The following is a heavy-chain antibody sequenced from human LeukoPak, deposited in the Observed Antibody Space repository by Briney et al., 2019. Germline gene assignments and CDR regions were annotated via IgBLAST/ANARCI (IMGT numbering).Heavy chain of an antibody. Sequence: SETLSLTCSVSGDFISSGSYYWSWIWQPAGKGLEWIGRIYTTGSTNYNPSLKSRVTISVDTSENQCSLRLSSVTAADTAVYYCARGSLGREVSAFFKNWGQGILVTVSS. CDR3: ARGSLGREVSAFFKN. CDR2: IYTTGST. D-gene: IGHD5/OR15-5a*01. J-gene: IGHJ4*02. CDR1: GDFISSGSYY. V-gene: IGHV4-61*02.